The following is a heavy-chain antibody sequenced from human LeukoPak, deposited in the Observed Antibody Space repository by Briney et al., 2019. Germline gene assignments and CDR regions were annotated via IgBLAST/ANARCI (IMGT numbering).Heavy chain of an antibody. V-gene: IGHV4-61*02. J-gene: IGHJ6*02. CDR2: IYTCGST. D-gene: IGHD3-22*01. Sequence: TLSLTCTVSGGSISSGSYYWSWIRQPAGKGLEWIGRIYTCGSTNYNPSLKSRVTISVDTSKDQFSLKLSSVTAADTAVYYCARDAHYYDSSGYVWYYGMDVWGQGTTVTVSS. CDR3: ARDAHYYDSSGYVWYYGMDV. CDR1: GGSISSGSYY.